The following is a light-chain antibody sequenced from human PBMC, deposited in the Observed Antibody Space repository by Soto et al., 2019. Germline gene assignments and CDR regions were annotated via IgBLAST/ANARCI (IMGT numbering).Light chain of an antibody. CDR2: GAS. CDR3: LQYYSYPWT. Sequence: ASHSPHLPSALSASVRDRVTITCRAIHDIINDLGWYQQKPGKAPKLLIYGASSLQSGVPSRFSGSGSGTRFTLTISSLEAEDVATYYCLQYYSYPWTFGQGTKVDIK. J-gene: IGKJ1*01. V-gene: IGKV1-6*01. CDR1: HDIIND.